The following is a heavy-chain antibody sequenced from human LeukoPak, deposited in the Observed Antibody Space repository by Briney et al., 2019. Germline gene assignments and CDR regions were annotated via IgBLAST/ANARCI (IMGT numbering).Heavy chain of an antibody. D-gene: IGHD3-9*01. V-gene: IGHV3-66*01. CDR2: IYSGGST. J-gene: IGHJ6*03. Sequence: PGGSLRLSCAASGFTFSTSAMSWVRQAPGKGLEWVSVIYSGGSTYYADSVKGRFTISRDNSKNTLYLQMNSLRAEDTAVYYCAGGTISPIYYMDVWGKGTTVTISS. CDR1: GFTFSTSA. CDR3: AGGTISPIYYMDV.